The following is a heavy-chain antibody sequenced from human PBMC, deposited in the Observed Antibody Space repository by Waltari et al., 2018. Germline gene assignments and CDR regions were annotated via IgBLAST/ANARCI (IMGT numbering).Heavy chain of an antibody. J-gene: IGHJ4*02. Sequence: QLRLQESGPGLVKPSGTLSLTCAVSGDSVSSSYWWSWVRQTPQRGLEWIGQVHGSGRANYNPSFATRVTVSLETSNNQFSLKVPSATAADTAVYYCARDRGRGLHLDTWGPGTLVTVS. CDR3: ARDRGRGLHLDT. D-gene: IGHD2-15*01. CDR2: VHGSGRA. CDR1: GDSVSSSYW. V-gene: IGHV4-4*02.